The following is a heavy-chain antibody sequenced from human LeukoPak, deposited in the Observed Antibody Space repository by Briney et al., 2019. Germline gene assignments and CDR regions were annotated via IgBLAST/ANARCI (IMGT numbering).Heavy chain of an antibody. CDR2: ISYDGSNK. CDR3: ARDRAQQLDGWFDP. D-gene: IGHD6-13*01. CDR1: GFTFSSYA. V-gene: IGHV3-30-3*01. Sequence: GRSLRLSCAASGFTFSSYAMHWVRQAPGKGLEWVAVISYDGSNKYYADSVKGRFTISRDNSKNTLYLQMNSLRAEDTAVYYCARDRAQQLDGWFDPWGQGTLVTVSS. J-gene: IGHJ5*02.